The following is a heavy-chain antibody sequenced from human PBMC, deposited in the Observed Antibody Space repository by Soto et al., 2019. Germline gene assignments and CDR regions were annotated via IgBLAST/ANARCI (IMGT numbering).Heavy chain of an antibody. CDR3: ARARLSNGDPNIYFFYGLDV. J-gene: IGHJ6*02. CDR2: IIPVSRKT. V-gene: IGHV1-69*13. Sequence: ASVKVSCKASGDMFRNSAFTWVRQAPGQGLAWMGVIIPVSRKTDVAQKFQGRVNLTADESTSSLYMEVSSLTSEDTSVYYCARARLSNGDPNIYFFYGLDVWGQGTTVTVSS. D-gene: IGHD3-10*01. CDR1: GDMFRNSA.